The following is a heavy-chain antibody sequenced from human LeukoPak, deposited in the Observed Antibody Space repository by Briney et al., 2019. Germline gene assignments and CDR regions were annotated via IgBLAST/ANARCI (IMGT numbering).Heavy chain of an antibody. CDR1: GGTFSSYA. CDR2: IIPILGIA. CDR3: ARGSWKSGYFDWFPGGYYFDY. V-gene: IGHV1-69*04. D-gene: IGHD3-9*01. J-gene: IGHJ4*02. Sequence: GSSVKVSCKASGGTFSSYAISWVRQAPGQGLEWMGRIIPILGIANYAQKFQGRVTITADKSTSTAYMELSSLRSEDTAVYYCARGSWKSGYFDWFPGGYYFDYWGQGTLVTVSS.